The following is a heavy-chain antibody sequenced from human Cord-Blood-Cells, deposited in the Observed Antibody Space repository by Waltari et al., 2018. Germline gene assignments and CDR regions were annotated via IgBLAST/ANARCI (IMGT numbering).Heavy chain of an antibody. J-gene: IGHJ6*02. D-gene: IGHD3-22*01. CDR2: IIPILGTA. Sequence: VQLVQSGAEVKKPGSSVKVSCKASGGTFSSYAISWVRQAPGQGLEWMGGIIPILGTANYAQKFQGRVTITADESTSTAYMELSSLRSEDTAVYYCASHYDSSGYYYYYGMDVWGQGTTVTVSS. V-gene: IGHV1-69*01. CDR1: GGTFSSYA. CDR3: ASHYDSSGYYYYYGMDV.